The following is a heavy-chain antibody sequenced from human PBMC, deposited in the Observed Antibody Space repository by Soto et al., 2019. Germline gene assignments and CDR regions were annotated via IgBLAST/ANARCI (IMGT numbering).Heavy chain of an antibody. V-gene: IGHV1-69*13. CDR2: IIPIFGTA. Sequence: GASVKVSCKAPGGTFSSYAISWVRQAPGQGLEWMGGIIPIFGTANYAQKFQGGVTITADESTSTAYMELSSLRSEDTAVYYCARDLKGLATISRYYYGMDVWGQGTTVTVSS. J-gene: IGHJ6*02. D-gene: IGHD5-12*01. CDR1: GGTFSSYA. CDR3: ARDLKGLATISRYYYGMDV.